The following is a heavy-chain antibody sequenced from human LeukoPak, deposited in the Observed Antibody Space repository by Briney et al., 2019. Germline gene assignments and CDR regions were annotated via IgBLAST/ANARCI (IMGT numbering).Heavy chain of an antibody. CDR2: IYHSGST. J-gene: IGHJ5*02. Sequence: SGTLSLTCAVSDGCISSSNWWSWVRQPPGKGLEWIGEIYHSGSTNYNPSLKSRVTISVDKSKNQFSLKLSSVTAADTAVYYCARLRITGTTGWFDPWGQGTLVTVSS. CDR1: DGCISSSNW. D-gene: IGHD1-20*01. V-gene: IGHV4-4*02. CDR3: ARLRITGTTGWFDP.